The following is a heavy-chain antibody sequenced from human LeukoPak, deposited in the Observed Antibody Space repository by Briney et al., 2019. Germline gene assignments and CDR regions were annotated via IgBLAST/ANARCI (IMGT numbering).Heavy chain of an antibody. CDR1: GASINGYF. CDR2: IYYSGNA. Sequence: PSETLSLTCTVSGASINGYFWNWIRQPPGKGLEWIGYIYYSGNANYNPSLYNPSLKSRLTILVDTSENQFSLKLSSVAAVDTAVYYCARGDSSLDSWGQGTLVTVSS. D-gene: IGHD6-13*01. J-gene: IGHJ4*02. CDR3: ARGDSSLDS. V-gene: IGHV4-59*01.